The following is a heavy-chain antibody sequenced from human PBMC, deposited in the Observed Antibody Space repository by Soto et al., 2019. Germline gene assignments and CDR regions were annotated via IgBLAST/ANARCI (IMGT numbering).Heavy chain of an antibody. CDR3: AKLQATMTDY. CDR1: GFSFRNYA. D-gene: IGHD5-12*01. CDR2: VSGGGSST. Sequence: GGSLRLSCAASGFSFRNYAMSWVRQAPGKGLECVSVVSGGGSSTYYADSVKGRFTISRDNSKNTLYLQMNSLRAEDTAVYYCAKLQATMTDYWGQGTLVTVSS. V-gene: IGHV3-23*01. J-gene: IGHJ4*02.